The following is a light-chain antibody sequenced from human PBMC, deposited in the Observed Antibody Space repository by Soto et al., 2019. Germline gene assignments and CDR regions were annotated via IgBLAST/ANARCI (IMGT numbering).Light chain of an antibody. CDR3: AAWDDSLNGVV. CDR2: SNN. V-gene: IGLV1-44*01. J-gene: IGLJ2*01. Sequence: QSVLTQPPSASGTPGQRVTISCSGSSSNIGRNTVNWYQQLPGTAPKLLIYSNNQPPSGVPDRFSGSKSGTSASLAINGLQSEDEADYYCAAWDDSLNGVVFGGGTKLTVL. CDR1: SSNIGRNT.